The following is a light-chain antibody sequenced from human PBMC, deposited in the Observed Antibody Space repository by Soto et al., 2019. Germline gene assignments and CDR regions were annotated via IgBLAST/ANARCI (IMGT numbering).Light chain of an antibody. CDR1: QDIRID. Sequence: IQMTQSPSSVSASVGDRVTITCRASQDIRIDLGWYQQRPGKAPKLLIYGASSLLSGVPSRFSGSGSGTDFTLTISSLQPEDFATYYCLHDYNYPRTFGQGTKVDIK. CDR3: LHDYNYPRT. V-gene: IGKV1-6*01. CDR2: GAS. J-gene: IGKJ1*01.